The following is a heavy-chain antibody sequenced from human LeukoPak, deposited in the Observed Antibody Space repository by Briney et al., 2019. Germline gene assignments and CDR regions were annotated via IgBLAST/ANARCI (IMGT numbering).Heavy chain of an antibody. CDR1: GFTFSSYS. J-gene: IGHJ4*02. Sequence: GSLRLSCAASGFTFSSYSMNWVRQPPGKGLEWIGEVHLDGRTNYNPSLKSRLIMSVDLPENHISLKLTSVTAADTAVYYCARGRGFGVVPAAKGLIYFDYWGQGTLVTVSS. V-gene: IGHV4-34*01. CDR2: VHLDGRT. CDR3: ARGRGFGVVPAAKGLIYFDY. D-gene: IGHD2-2*01.